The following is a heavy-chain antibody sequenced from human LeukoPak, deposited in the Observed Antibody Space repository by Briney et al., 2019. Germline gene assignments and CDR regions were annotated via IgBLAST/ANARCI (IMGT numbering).Heavy chain of an antibody. Sequence: PSETLSLTCTVSGDSITSYRWNWIRQPPGKGLEWIGHLFYSGDTNYNPSLKSRVNIFLDTSKNQFSLELNSVTAADTAVYYCARSGRTYYGSGSYSPSDTWGQGTLVIVSS. CDR3: ARSGRTYYGSGSYSPSDT. D-gene: IGHD3-10*01. CDR1: GDSITSYR. J-gene: IGHJ5*02. V-gene: IGHV4-59*01. CDR2: LFYSGDT.